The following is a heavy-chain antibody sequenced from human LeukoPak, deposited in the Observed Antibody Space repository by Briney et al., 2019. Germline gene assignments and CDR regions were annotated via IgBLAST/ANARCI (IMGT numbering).Heavy chain of an antibody. Sequence: GASVKVSCKASGYTFTGYYMHWVRQATGQGLEWMGWINPNSGGTNYAQKFQGRVTMTRDTSISTAYMELSRLRSDDTAVYYCARGRKTTMIVVAYGAYYFDYWGQGTLVTVSS. CDR2: INPNSGGT. J-gene: IGHJ4*02. V-gene: IGHV1-2*02. CDR3: ARGRKTTMIVVAYGAYYFDY. CDR1: GYTFTGYY. D-gene: IGHD3-22*01.